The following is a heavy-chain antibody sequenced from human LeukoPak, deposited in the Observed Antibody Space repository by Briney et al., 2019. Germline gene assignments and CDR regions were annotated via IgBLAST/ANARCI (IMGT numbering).Heavy chain of an antibody. CDR1: GFTFSSYW. CDR3: ARDRLRPISGYYMDV. J-gene: IGHJ6*03. Sequence: PGGSLRLSCAASGFTFSSYWMSWVRQAPGKGLEWVANIKQDGSEKHYVDSVKGRFTISRDNAKNSLYLQMNSLRAEDTAVYYCARDRLRPISGYYMDVWGKGTTVIVSS. V-gene: IGHV3-7*01. D-gene: IGHD3-3*02. CDR2: IKQDGSEK.